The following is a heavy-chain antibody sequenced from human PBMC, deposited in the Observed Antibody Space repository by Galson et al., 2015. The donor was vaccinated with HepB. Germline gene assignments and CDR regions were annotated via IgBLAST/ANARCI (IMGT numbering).Heavy chain of an antibody. D-gene: IGHD4-23*01. V-gene: IGHV3-74*01. CDR2: INSDGSST. Sequence: SLRLSCAASGFSFSSHWMHWVRQAPGKGLVWVSRINSDGSSTSYAGSVEGRFTISRDNAKKPLYLQMNSLRVEDTAVYYCAGLETPYGGNPLVGSDIWGQGTMVTVSS. CDR1: GFSFSSHW. J-gene: IGHJ3*02. CDR3: AGLETPYGGNPLVGSDI.